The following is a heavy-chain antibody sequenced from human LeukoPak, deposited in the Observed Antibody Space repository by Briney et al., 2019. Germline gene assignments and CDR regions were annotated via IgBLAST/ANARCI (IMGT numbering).Heavy chain of an antibody. D-gene: IGHD3-10*01. V-gene: IGHV1-18*01. Sequence: ASVKVSCKASGYTFTSYGISWVRQAPGQGLEWMGWISAYNGNTNYAQKLQGRVTMTTDTSTSTAYMELRSLRSDDTSVYYWARADMVGGEIWVDYWGQGTLVTVSS. CDR2: ISAYNGNT. J-gene: IGHJ4*02. CDR3: ARADMVGGEIWVDY. CDR1: GYTFTSYG.